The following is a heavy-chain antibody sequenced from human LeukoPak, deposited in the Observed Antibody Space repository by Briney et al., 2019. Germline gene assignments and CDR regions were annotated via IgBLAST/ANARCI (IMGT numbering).Heavy chain of an antibody. D-gene: IGHD3-22*01. V-gene: IGHV1-8*01. CDR3: ARADSGGDSSGYNWFDP. Sequence: ASVKVSCKASGYTFTSYDINWVRQAAGQGLEWMGWMNPNSGNTGYAQKFQGRVTMTRNTSISTAYMELSSLRSEDTAVYYCARADSGGDSSGYNWFDPWGQGTLVTVSS. CDR1: GYTFTSYD. J-gene: IGHJ5*02. CDR2: MNPNSGNT.